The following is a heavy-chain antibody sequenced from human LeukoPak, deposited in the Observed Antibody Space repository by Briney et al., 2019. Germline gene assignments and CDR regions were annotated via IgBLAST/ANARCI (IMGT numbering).Heavy chain of an antibody. CDR2: VSHTGTT. V-gene: IGHV4-31*03. J-gene: IGHJ4*02. CDR1: GASISSAYYF. CDR3: AREYGDYAFDY. Sequence: PSETLSLTCTVSGASISSAYYFWSWIRQHPGKGLEWIGYVSHTGTTSYNPSLKSRVTISVDTSKNQFSLKLSSVTAADTAVYYCAREYGDYAFDYWGQGTLVTVSA. D-gene: IGHD4-17*01.